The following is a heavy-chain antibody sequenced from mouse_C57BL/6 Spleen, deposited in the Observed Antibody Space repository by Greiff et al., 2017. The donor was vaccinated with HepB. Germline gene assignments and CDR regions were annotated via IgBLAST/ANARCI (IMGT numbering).Heavy chain of an antibody. V-gene: IGHV1-4*01. CDR3: ARERIPAGYFDV. Sequence: VKLMESGAELARPGASVKMSCKASGYTFTSYTMHWVKQRPGQGLEWIGYINPSSGYTKYNQKFKDKATLTADKSSSTAYMQLSSLTSEDSAVYYCARERIPAGYFDVWGTGTTVTVSS. CDR2: INPSSGYT. CDR1: GYTFTSYT. J-gene: IGHJ1*03.